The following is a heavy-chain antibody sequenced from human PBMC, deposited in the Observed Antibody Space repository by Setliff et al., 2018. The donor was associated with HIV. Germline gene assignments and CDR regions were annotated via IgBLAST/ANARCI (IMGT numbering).Heavy chain of an antibody. Sequence: ASVKVSCKASGYTFTDHYMHWVRQAPGQGLEWMGRVNPNSDGTNYAQKFQGRVTMTKDTSINIGYMELSSLRSDDTAVYYCARTIPLAGSDMDLWGKGTTVTVSS. CDR3: ARTIPLAGSDMDL. J-gene: IGHJ6*03. CDR2: VNPNSDGT. CDR1: GYTFTDHY. V-gene: IGHV1-2*06. D-gene: IGHD6-19*01.